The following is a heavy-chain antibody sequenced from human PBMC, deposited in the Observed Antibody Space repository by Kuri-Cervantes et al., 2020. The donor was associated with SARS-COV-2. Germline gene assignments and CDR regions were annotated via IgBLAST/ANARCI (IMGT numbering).Heavy chain of an antibody. CDR1: GFTFSNYA. CDR3: ARDTYCSSTSCHYYYGMDV. J-gene: IGHJ6*02. D-gene: IGHD2-2*01. CDR2: ISSGGGNT. V-gene: IGHV3-21*04. Sequence: GESLKISCAASGFTFSNYAMSWVRQAPGKGLECVSIISSGGGNTYYTDSVKGRFTISRDNAKNSLYLQMNSLRAEDTAVYYCARDTYCSSTSCHYYYGMDVWGQGTTVTVSS.